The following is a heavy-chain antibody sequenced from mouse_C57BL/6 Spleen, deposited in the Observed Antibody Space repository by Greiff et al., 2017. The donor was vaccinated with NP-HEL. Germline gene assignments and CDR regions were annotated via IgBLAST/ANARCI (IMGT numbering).Heavy chain of an antibody. J-gene: IGHJ4*01. CDR2: IYPGSGNT. Sequence: VKLVESGAELVRPGASVKLSCKASGYTFTDYYINWVKQRPGQGLEWIARIYPGSGNTYYNEKFKGKATLTAEKSSSTAYMQLSSLTSEDSAVYFCVFYDGYYGYAMDYWGQGTSVTVSS. CDR1: GYTFTDYY. V-gene: IGHV1-76*01. CDR3: VFYDGYYGYAMDY. D-gene: IGHD2-3*01.